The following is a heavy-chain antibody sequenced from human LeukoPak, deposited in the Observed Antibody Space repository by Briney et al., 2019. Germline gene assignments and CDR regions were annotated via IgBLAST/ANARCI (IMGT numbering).Heavy chain of an antibody. D-gene: IGHD4-11*01. V-gene: IGHV4-59*02. CDR3: ARDGSNWSNDYYHGVDV. CDR2: GYYSGSA. J-gene: IGHJ6*02. Sequence: SETLSLTCTVSGDSVTTFYWSWIRQPPGKGLEWLGYGYYSGSATYNPSLKSRVTISVDTSKNQFSLRLSSVTAADTAVYYCARDGSNWSNDYYHGVDVWGQGTTVTVSS. CDR1: GDSVTTFY.